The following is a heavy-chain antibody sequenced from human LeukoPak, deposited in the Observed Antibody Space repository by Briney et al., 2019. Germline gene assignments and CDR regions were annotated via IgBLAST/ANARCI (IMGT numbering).Heavy chain of an antibody. J-gene: IGHJ6*03. CDR1: GYTFTSYD. CDR2: MNPNSGNT. D-gene: IGHD6-6*01. V-gene: IGHV1-8*03. CDR3: ARSLPVPYYYYYMDV. Sequence: ASVKVSCKASGYTFTSYDINWVRQATGQGLEWMRWMNPNSGNTGYAQKFQGRVTITRNTSISTAYMELSSLRSEDTAVYYCARSLPVPYYYYYMDVWGKGTTVTVSS.